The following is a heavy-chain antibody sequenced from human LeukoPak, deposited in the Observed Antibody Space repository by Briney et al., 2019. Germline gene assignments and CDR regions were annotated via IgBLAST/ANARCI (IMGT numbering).Heavy chain of an antibody. CDR2: INPNSGGT. J-gene: IGHJ5*02. Sequence: ASVKVSCKASGYTFTDYYIHWVRQAPGQGLEWMGRINPNSGGTNYAQKFQGRVTMTWDTSISTTYMELTRLRSDDTAVYYCARQGGDTSSWTPNWFDPWGQGTLVTVFS. D-gene: IGHD6-13*01. V-gene: IGHV1-2*06. CDR3: ARQGGDTSSWTPNWFDP. CDR1: GYTFTDYY.